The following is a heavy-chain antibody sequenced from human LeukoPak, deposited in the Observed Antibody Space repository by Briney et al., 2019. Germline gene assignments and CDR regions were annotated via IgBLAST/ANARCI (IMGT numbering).Heavy chain of an antibody. V-gene: IGHV1-2*02. CDR3: ARATRIVGGDRQAFDI. Sequence: ASVKVSCKASGYTFTDYYMHWVRQAPGQGLEWMGWINPNSGDTKDAQKFQGRVTIARDTSINTAYMELSGLRSDDTAVYYCARATRIVGGDRQAFDIWGHGTMVTVSS. J-gene: IGHJ3*02. CDR2: INPNSGDT. D-gene: IGHD1-26*01. CDR1: GYTFTDYY.